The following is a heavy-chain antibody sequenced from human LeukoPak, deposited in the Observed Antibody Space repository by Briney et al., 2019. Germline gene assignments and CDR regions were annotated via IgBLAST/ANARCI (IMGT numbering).Heavy chain of an antibody. Sequence: ASVKVSCKASGGTFSSYAISWVRQATGQGLEWMGWMNPNSGNTGYAQKFQGRVTMTRDMSTSTVYMELSSLRSEDTAVYYCARVRCSGGSCYVYYMDVWGKGTTVTVSS. J-gene: IGHJ6*03. CDR2: MNPNSGNT. V-gene: IGHV1-8*02. CDR3: ARVRCSGGSCYVYYMDV. CDR1: GGTFSSYA. D-gene: IGHD2-15*01.